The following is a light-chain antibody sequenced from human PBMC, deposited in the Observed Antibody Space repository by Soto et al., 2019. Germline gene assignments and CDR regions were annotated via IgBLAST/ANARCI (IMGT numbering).Light chain of an antibody. V-gene: IGKV3-20*01. CDR3: QQYGTSPRT. J-gene: IGKJ2*01. CDR1: QSVSSSY. Sequence: EIVLTQSPGTLSLSPGERATLSCRASQSVSSSYLGWYQQKPGQAPRLLIYGASSRATGIPDRFSGSGSGTDFTLTIRRLEPEDCAVYYCQQYGTSPRTFGQGTKLEIK. CDR2: GAS.